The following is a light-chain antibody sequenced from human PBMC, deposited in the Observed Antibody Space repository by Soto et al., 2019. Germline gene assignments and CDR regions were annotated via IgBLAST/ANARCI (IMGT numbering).Light chain of an antibody. J-gene: IGLJ1*01. V-gene: IGLV2-14*03. Sequence: QSALTQPASVFGSPGQSITFSCTGTSSDVGSYDYVSWHQQHPGKAPKLIIYDVNNRPSGVPSRFSGSKSGNTASLIISGLQTEDEADYYCCAYSTSGTHVFGTGTKLTVL. CDR2: DVN. CDR1: SSDVGSYDY. CDR3: CAYSTSGTHV.